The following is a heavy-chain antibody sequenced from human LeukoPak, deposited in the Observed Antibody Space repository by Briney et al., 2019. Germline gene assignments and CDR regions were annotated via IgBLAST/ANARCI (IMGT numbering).Heavy chain of an antibody. J-gene: IGHJ4*02. Sequence: GASVKVSCKASGYTFTGYYINWVRQAPGQGLECMGRINPNSGGTNYAQKFQGRVTMTRDTSINTAYMELSRLRSDDTAVYYCARDVSYYDSGYYYDYWGQGTLVTVSS. CDR2: INPNSGGT. CDR1: GYTFTGYY. V-gene: IGHV1-2*06. CDR3: ARDVSYYDSGYYYDY. D-gene: IGHD3-22*01.